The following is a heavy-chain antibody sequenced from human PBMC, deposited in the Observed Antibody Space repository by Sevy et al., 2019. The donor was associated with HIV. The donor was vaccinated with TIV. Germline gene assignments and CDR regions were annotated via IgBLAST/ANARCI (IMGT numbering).Heavy chain of an antibody. D-gene: IGHD6-6*01. CDR3: ARKHSSSGYYYYGMDV. CDR1: GGSFSGYY. J-gene: IGHJ6*02. CDR2: INHSGST. Sequence: SETLSLTCAVYGGSFSGYYWSWIRQPPGKGLEWIGEINHSGSTNYNPSLKSRVTISVDTSKNQFSLKLSSVTAGDTAVYYCARKHSSSGYYYYGMDVWGQGTTVTVSS. V-gene: IGHV4-34*01.